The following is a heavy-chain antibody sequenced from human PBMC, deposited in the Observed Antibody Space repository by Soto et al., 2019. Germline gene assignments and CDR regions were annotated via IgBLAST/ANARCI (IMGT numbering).Heavy chain of an antibody. CDR3: ARGVVGATPHSYYFDY. V-gene: IGHV3-30-3*01. CDR1: GFTFSSYA. D-gene: IGHD1-26*01. CDR2: ISYDGSNK. Sequence: QVQLVESGGGVVQPGRSLRLSCAASGFTFSSYAMHWVRQAPGKGLEWVAVISYDGSNKYYADSVNGRFTISRDNYKNTLYLQMNSLRAEDTAVYYCARGVVGATPHSYYFDYWGQGTLVTVSA. J-gene: IGHJ4*02.